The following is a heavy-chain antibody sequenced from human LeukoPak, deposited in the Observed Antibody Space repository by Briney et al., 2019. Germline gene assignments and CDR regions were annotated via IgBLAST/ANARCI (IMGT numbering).Heavy chain of an antibody. CDR1: GFIFSNYD. V-gene: IGHV3-48*01. CDR2: ISGGSGTI. CDR3: ARLYGDWFDP. D-gene: IGHD4-17*01. J-gene: IGHJ5*02. Sequence: GGSLRLSCAASGFIFSNYDMNWVRQAPGKGLEWISYISGGSGTIYYADSVRGRFTVSRDNAKDSLWLQMDSLRVEDTAVYFCARLYGDWFDPWGPGTLVTVSS.